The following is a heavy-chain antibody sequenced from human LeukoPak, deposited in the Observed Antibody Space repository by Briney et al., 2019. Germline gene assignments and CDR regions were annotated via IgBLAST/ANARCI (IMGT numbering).Heavy chain of an antibody. CDR1: GFTLSSYA. Sequence: PGGSLRLSCAASGFTLSSYAMSWVRQAPGKGLEWVSGISGSGGSTYYADSVKGRFTISRDNSKNTLNLQMNSLRVEDTAVYYCATETVGQIVGATWSNWFDPWGQGTLVTVSS. J-gene: IGHJ5*02. D-gene: IGHD1-26*01. CDR2: ISGSGGST. CDR3: ATETVGQIVGATWSNWFDP. V-gene: IGHV3-23*01.